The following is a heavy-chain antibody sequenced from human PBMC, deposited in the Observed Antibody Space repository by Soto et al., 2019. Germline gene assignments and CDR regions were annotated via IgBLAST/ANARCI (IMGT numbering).Heavy chain of an antibody. D-gene: IGHD3-10*01. CDR3: ARHQRYYGWGSWFDY. CDR2: FYYSGST. V-gene: IGHV4-39*01. CDR1: GGSISNSNYY. Sequence: QLQLQESGPGLVKPSETLSLTCTLSGGSISNSNYYWGWIRQPPGKGLEWIASFYYSGSTSYNPSLKSRVTISADTFKNHFSLKLSSVTAADTAVYYCARHQRYYGWGSWFDYWGRGTLVTVSS. J-gene: IGHJ4*02.